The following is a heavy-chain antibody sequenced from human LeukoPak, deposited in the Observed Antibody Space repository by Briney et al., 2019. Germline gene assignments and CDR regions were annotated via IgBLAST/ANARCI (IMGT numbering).Heavy chain of an antibody. V-gene: IGHV3-7*04. CDR3: TRVGYIDEGIDY. CDR1: GFTFSSHW. CDR2: IKEDGTRK. J-gene: IGHJ4*02. Sequence: PGGSLRLSCAASGFTFSSHWMTWVRQAPGKGLEWVANIKEDGTRKNYMDSVKGRFTISRDNAKNSLYLQMNSLRAEDTAIYYCTRVGYIDEGIDYWGQGTLVTVSS. D-gene: IGHD5-24*01.